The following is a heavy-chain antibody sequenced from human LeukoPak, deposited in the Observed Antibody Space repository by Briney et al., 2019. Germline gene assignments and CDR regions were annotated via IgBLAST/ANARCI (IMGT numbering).Heavy chain of an antibody. CDR3: ARGDKQLVFNRNKGGFDP. V-gene: IGHV3-30*04. D-gene: IGHD6-13*01. CDR1: GFTISSYA. Sequence: GGSLRLSCAASGFTISSYAMHWVRQAPGKGLEWVTIISYDGSNKYYADSVKGRFTISRDNSKNTLYLQMNSLRTEDTAVYYCARGDKQLVFNRNKGGFDPWGQGTLVTVSS. CDR2: ISYDGSNK. J-gene: IGHJ5*02.